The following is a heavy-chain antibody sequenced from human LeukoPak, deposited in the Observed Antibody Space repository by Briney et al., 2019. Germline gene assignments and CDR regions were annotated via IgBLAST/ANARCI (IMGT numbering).Heavy chain of an antibody. Sequence: SETQSLPCTLSGDSISSYYWSWIRQPPEKGLEWIGYIYYSGSTNYNPSLKSRVTISVDTSKNQFSLKLSSVTAADTAVYYCARGPPGGQFDPWGQGTLVTVSS. CDR1: GDSISSYY. J-gene: IGHJ5*02. CDR2: IYYSGST. V-gene: IGHV4-59*01. CDR3: ARGPPGGQFDP. D-gene: IGHD3-10*01.